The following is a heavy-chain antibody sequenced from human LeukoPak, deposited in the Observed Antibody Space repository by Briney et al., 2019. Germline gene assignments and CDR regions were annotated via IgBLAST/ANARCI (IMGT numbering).Heavy chain of an antibody. CDR3: ARGQYGSGGSYRGWVY. V-gene: IGHV4-34*01. CDR1: GVSFSDFY. Sequence: SETLSLTCAVYGVSFSDFYWSWIRQVPGKGLEWIAEINQSGATNYNPSLESRVTILQDTSKNQLSLQLTSVSATDTAIYYRARGQYGSGGSYRGWVYWGQGTLVTVSS. J-gene: IGHJ4*02. D-gene: IGHD3-22*01. CDR2: INQSGAT.